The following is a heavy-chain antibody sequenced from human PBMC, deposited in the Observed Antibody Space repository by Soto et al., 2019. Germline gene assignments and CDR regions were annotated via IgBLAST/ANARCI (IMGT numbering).Heavy chain of an antibody. CDR1: GFTFSSYA. D-gene: IGHD3-3*01. CDR3: ARDQISPFWSGSNDAFDI. Sequence: GGSLRLSCAGSGFTFSSYAMQWVRQAKGKGLEWVAVISYDGSNKYYADSVKGRFTISRDNSKNTLYLQMNSLRAEDTAVYYCARDQISPFWSGSNDAFDIWGQGTMLTVSS. J-gene: IGHJ3*02. V-gene: IGHV3-30-3*01. CDR2: ISYDGSNK.